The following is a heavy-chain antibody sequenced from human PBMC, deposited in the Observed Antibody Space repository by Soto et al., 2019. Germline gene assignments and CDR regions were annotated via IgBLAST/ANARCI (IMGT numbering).Heavy chain of an antibody. D-gene: IGHD3-22*01. Sequence: EVQLVESGGGLVQPGGSLRLSCAASGFTFNTYWMQWVRQAPGKGLVWVSRIKSDGSYTNYADSVKGRFTISRDNAKNTLILQMTSLGAEDTAVYYCATGGSGYFTYWGEGTLVTVSS. V-gene: IGHV3-74*01. CDR2: IKSDGSYT. CDR3: ATGGSGYFTY. J-gene: IGHJ4*02. CDR1: GFTFNTYW.